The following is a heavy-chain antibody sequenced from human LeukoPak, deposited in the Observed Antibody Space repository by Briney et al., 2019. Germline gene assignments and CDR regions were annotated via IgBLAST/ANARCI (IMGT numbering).Heavy chain of an antibody. CDR2: ISGSGGST. D-gene: IGHD3-22*01. Sequence: SGGSLRLSCAASGSTFSSYAMSWVRQAPGKGLEWVSAISGSGGSTYYADSVKGRFTISRDNSKNTLYLQMNSLRAEDTAVYYCAKEGLRQYYYDSSGYPTPPFDYWGQGTLVTVSS. J-gene: IGHJ4*02. V-gene: IGHV3-23*01. CDR1: GSTFSSYA. CDR3: AKEGLRQYYYDSSGYPTPPFDY.